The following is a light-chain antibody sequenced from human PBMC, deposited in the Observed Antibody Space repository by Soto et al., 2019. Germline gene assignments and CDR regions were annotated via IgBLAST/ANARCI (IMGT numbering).Light chain of an antibody. CDR1: SSDVGGYNY. CDR3: SSYAGSNNLRNV. J-gene: IGLJ1*01. CDR2: EVS. V-gene: IGLV2-8*01. Sequence: SVLTQPLSASGSPGQSVTISCTGTSSDVGGYNYVSWYQQHPGKATKLMIYEVSKRPSGVPDRFSGSKSGNTASLTVSVLQAEDEADYYCSSYAGSNNLRNVFGTGTKVTVL.